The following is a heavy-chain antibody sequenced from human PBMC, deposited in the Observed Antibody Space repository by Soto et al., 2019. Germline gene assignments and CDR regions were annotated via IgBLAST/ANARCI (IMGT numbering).Heavy chain of an antibody. D-gene: IGHD3-9*01. J-gene: IGHJ6*02. CDR3: ARGLVIRPYYYHGMDV. CDR1: GGSISSGDYF. CDR2: ISSIGST. V-gene: IGHV4-30-4*01. Sequence: PSETLSLTCTVSGGSISSGDYFWSWIRQSPGKGLEWIGYISSIGSTYYNPFLKSRVSVSRDTSKNQFSLKLSSVTTTDTAVYYCARGLVIRPYYYHGMDVWGQGTTVTVSS.